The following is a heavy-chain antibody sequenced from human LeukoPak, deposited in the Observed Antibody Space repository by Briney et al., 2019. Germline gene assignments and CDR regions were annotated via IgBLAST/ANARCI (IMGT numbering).Heavy chain of an antibody. CDR1: GGSISSSSYY. D-gene: IGHD2-2*01. CDR2: IYHSGST. V-gene: IGHV4-39*01. J-gene: IGHJ4*02. Sequence: SETLSLTCTVSGGSISSSSYYWGWIRQPPGKGLEWIGSIYHSGSTYYNPSLKSRVTISVDTSKNQFSLKLSSVTAADTAVYYCARGRDYCSSTSCPAGYWGQGTLVTVSS. CDR3: ARGRDYCSSTSCPAGY.